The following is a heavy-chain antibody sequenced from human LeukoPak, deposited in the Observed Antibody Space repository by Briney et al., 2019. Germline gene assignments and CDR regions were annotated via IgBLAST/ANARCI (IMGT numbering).Heavy chain of an antibody. Sequence: SQTLSLTCAVSGGSISSGGYSWSWIRQPPGKGLEWIGYIYHSGSTYYNPSLKSRVTISVDRSKNQFSLKLSSVTAADTAVYYCARVSPLYYFDYWGQGTLVTVSS. CDR3: ARVSPLYYFDY. CDR2: IYHSGST. CDR1: GGSISSGGYS. V-gene: IGHV4-30-2*01. J-gene: IGHJ4*02.